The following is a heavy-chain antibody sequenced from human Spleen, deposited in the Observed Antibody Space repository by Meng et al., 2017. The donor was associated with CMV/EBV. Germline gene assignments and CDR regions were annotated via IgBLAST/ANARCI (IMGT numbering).Heavy chain of an antibody. V-gene: IGHV3-74*01. J-gene: IGHJ4*02. CDR2: IKSDGSDT. Sequence: GGSLRLSCAASRFTFSRYWMHWVRQAPGKGLVWVSRIKSDGSDTNYADSVKGRFTISRDNAKNSLYLQMNSLRAEDTAVYYCARGGDSSGHPYWGQGTLVTVSS. CDR1: RFTFSRYW. CDR3: ARGGDSSGHPY. D-gene: IGHD3-22*01.